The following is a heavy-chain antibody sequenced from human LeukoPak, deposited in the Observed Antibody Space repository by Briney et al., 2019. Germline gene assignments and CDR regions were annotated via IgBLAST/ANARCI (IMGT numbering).Heavy chain of an antibody. J-gene: IGHJ4*02. D-gene: IGHD3-3*01. V-gene: IGHV4-34*01. CDR1: GGSFSGYY. Sequence: SETLSLTCAVYGGSFSGYYWSWIRQPPGKGLEWIGEINHSGSTNYNPSLKSRVTMSVDTSKNQFSLKLSSVTAADTAVYYWARDLAYYDFWSGYYSQSYFDYWGQGTLVTVSS. CDR2: INHSGST. CDR3: ARDLAYYDFWSGYYSQSYFDY.